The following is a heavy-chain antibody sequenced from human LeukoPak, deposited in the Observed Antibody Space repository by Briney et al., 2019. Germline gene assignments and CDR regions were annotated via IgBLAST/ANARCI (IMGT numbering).Heavy chain of an antibody. CDR1: GGSISSGDYY. CDR2: IYYSGST. CDR3: ARSNYYGSGSYYMDVGFDY. J-gene: IGHJ4*02. V-gene: IGHV4-30-4*01. Sequence: SETLSLTCTVSGGSISSGDYYWSWIRQPPGKGLEWIGYIYYSGSTYYNPSLKSRVTVSVDTSKNQLSLKLSSVTAADTAVYYCARSNYYGSGSYYMDVGFDYWGQGTLVTVSS. D-gene: IGHD3-10*01.